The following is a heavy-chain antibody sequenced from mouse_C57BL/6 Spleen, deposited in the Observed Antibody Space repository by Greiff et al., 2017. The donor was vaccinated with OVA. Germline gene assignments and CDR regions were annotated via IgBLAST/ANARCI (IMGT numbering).Heavy chain of an antibody. J-gene: IGHJ2*01. V-gene: IGHV1-82*01. Sequence: VQLQQSGPELVKPGASVKISCKASGYAFSSSWMNWVKQRPGKGLEWIGRIYPGDGDTNYNGKFKGKATLTADKSSSTAYMQLSSLTSEDSAVYFCARDGNRGFDYWGQGTTLTVSS. CDR2: IYPGDGDT. D-gene: IGHD2-1*01. CDR3: ARDGNRGFDY. CDR1: GYAFSSSW.